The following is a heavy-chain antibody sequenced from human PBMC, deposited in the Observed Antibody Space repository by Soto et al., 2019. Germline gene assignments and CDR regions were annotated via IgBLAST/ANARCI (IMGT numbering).Heavy chain of an antibody. CDR1: GFPFSSHS. V-gene: IGHV3-21*01. CDR3: ARGGIILVVAATRPIDY. Sequence: EVQLVESGGGLVKPGGSLRLACAASGFPFSSHSMFWVRQAPGKGLEWVSSISGSSDYIFYADSVKGRFTIFRDNAKDSMYLQMYGLTAEDTPMYYCARGGIILVVAATRPIDYCGQGSLVTVSS. D-gene: IGHD2-15*01. CDR2: ISGSSDYI. J-gene: IGHJ4*01.